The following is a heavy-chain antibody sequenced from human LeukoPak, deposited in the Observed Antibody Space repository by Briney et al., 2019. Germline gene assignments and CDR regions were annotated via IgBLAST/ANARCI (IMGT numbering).Heavy chain of an antibody. D-gene: IGHD3-9*01. V-gene: IGHV4-34*01. CDR3: ARGGPALLGYFDWLRNGWFDP. CDR1: GGSFSGYY. Sequence: PSETLSLTCAVYGGSFSGYYWSWIRQPPGKGLEWIGEINHSGSTNYNPSLKSRVTISVDTSKNQFSLKLSSVTAADTAVYYCARGGPALLGYFDWLRNGWFDPWGQGTLVTVSS. J-gene: IGHJ5*02. CDR2: INHSGST.